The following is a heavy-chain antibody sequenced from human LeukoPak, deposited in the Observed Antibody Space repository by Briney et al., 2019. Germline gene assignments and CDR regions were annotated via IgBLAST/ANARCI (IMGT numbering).Heavy chain of an antibody. V-gene: IGHV3-7*01. J-gene: IGHJ4*02. CDR3: ARVGWSTGDH. CDR1: GFSYTIFW. D-gene: IGHD5/OR15-5a*01. Sequence: PGGSLRLSCAASGFSYTIFWVSWVRQAPGRGLEWVATIKEDGSEKYYVDSVKGRFTISRDNAKNSLYLQMNSLRAEDTAVYYCARVGWSTGDHWGQGSLVTVSS. CDR2: IKEDGSEK.